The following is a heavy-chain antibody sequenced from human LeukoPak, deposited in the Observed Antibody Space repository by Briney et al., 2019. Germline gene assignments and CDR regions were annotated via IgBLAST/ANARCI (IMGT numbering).Heavy chain of an antibody. J-gene: IGHJ4*02. CDR3: ATEADYYDKSGFYN. D-gene: IGHD3-22*01. Sequence: ASVKVSCKVSGYTLAELSMHWVRQAPGKRLEWMGGFDPEDGETISAQRFQDRVTMTEDTSTDTAYMELSSLRSEDTAVYYCATEADYYDKSGFYNWGQGTLVTVSS. V-gene: IGHV1-24*01. CDR2: FDPEDGET. CDR1: GYTLAELS.